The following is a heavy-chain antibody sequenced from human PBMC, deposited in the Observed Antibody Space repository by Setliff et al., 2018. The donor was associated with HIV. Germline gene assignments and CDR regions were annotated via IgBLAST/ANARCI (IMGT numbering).Heavy chain of an antibody. CDR1: GGSISSSIYY. CDR3: ARGLTAPAAAGS. CDR2: TYYSGST. D-gene: IGHD6-13*01. Sequence: SETLSLTCSVSGGSISSSIYYWGWIRQPPGKGLEWIGTTYYSGSTYYNSSLKSRVTISIDTSKNQLSLKVTSVTAADTAVYYCARGLTAPAAAGSWGQGMLVTVSS. V-gene: IGHV4-39*01. J-gene: IGHJ5*02.